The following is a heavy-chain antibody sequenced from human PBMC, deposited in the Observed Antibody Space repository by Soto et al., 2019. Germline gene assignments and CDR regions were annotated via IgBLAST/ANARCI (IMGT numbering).Heavy chain of an antibody. CDR2: IVVGSGNT. CDR3: AAFLPEDSGSYYNFDY. J-gene: IGHJ4*02. CDR1: GFTFTSSA. D-gene: IGHD1-26*01. V-gene: IGHV1-58*01. Sequence: SVKISCKASGFTFTSSAVQWVRQARGQRLEWIGWIVVGSGNTNYAQKFQERVTITRDMSTSTAYMELSSLRSEDTAVYYCAAFLPEDSGSYYNFDYWGQGTLVTVSS.